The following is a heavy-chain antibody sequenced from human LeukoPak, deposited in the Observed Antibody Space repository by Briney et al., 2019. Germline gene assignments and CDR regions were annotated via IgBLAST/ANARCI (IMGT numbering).Heavy chain of an antibody. J-gene: IGHJ3*02. CDR3: VRGVGSSTSCYVRAFDI. CDR2: IKCDGSEK. Sequence: GGSLRLSCATSGFTFSNSWMHWVCQAPEKGLEWVADIKCDGSEKCYVDSVKGRLTISRDNAKNSLYLQVNSLRAEDMTVYYCVRGVGSSTSCYVRAFDIWGQGTMVTVSS. D-gene: IGHD2-2*01. V-gene: IGHV3-52*01. CDR1: GFTFSNSW.